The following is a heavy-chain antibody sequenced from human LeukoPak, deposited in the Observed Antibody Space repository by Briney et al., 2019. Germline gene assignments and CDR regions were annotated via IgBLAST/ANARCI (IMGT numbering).Heavy chain of an antibody. J-gene: IGHJ6*02. D-gene: IGHD2-8*01. CDR2: IYYSSST. Sequence: SETLSLTCTVSGGSISSYYRSWIRQPPGKGLEWVAYIYYSSSTNYNPALKGRVTISVDRAKSEFSLKLSSVTAADTAVDDCAREKKMGDYYYYGMDVWGQGTTVTVSS. V-gene: IGHV4-59*01. CDR1: GGSISSYY. CDR3: AREKKMGDYYYYGMDV.